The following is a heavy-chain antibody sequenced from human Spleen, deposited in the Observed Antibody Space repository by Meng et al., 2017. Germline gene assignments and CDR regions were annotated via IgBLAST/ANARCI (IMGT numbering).Heavy chain of an antibody. CDR2: INHSGST. D-gene: IGHD4-11*01. J-gene: IGHJ4*02. Sequence: QVQLTGWRAGLLNPSETLSLPCVCSGGSFSDYHWSWIRQPPGKGLEWIGEINHSGSTNYNPSLESRATISVDTSQNNLSLKLSSVTAADSAVYYCARGPTTMAHDFDYWGQGTLVTVSS. CDR1: GGSFSDYH. CDR3: ARGPTTMAHDFDY. V-gene: IGHV4-34*01.